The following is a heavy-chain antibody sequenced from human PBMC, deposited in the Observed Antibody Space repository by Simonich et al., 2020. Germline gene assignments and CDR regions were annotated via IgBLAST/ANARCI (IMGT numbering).Heavy chain of an antibody. V-gene: IGHV3-21*01. J-gene: IGHJ6*02. CDR3: AGGVYCSSTSCSTYYYYGMDV. CDR2: ISSSSSYI. Sequence: EVQLVESGGGLVKPGGSLRLSCAASGFTFSSYSMNWVRQAPGNGLEWVSTISSSSSYIYYANSGKGRFTISRHYAKNSLYLQMNSLRAEDTAVYYCAGGVYCSSTSCSTYYYYGMDVWGQGTTVTVSS. D-gene: IGHD2-2*01. CDR1: GFTFSSYS.